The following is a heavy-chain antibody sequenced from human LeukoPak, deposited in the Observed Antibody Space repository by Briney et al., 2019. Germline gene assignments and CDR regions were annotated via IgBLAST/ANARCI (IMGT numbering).Heavy chain of an antibody. Sequence: GGSLRLSCAASGLTFSSYAMSWVRQAPGKGLEWVSAISGSGGSTYYADSVKGRFTISRDNSKNTLYLQMNSLRAEDTAVYYCAKAGYSSSLGWFDPWGQGTLVTVSS. V-gene: IGHV3-23*01. J-gene: IGHJ5*02. CDR2: ISGSGGST. CDR1: GLTFSSYA. CDR3: AKAGYSSSLGWFDP. D-gene: IGHD6-13*01.